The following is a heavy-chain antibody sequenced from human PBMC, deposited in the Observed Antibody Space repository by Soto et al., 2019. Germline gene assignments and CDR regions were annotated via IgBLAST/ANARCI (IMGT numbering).Heavy chain of an antibody. D-gene: IGHD6-19*01. Sequence: QVLLVQSGAEVKKPGASVKVSCKASGYIFTSYGISWVRQAPGQGLEWVGRVSTYNGNTKYAQKLQGRVTMTTDTSASIAYMELRSLRSDDTAVYYCARENGQWLVSDWGQGTLVTVSS. V-gene: IGHV1-18*01. CDR3: ARENGQWLVSD. CDR2: VSTYNGNT. CDR1: GYIFTSYG. J-gene: IGHJ1*01.